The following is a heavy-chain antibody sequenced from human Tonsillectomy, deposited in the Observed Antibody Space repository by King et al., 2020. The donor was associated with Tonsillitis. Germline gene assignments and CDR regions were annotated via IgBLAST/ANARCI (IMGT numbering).Heavy chain of an antibody. CDR3: TRDLSFRRFDP. D-gene: IGHD3-16*02. Sequence: QLVQSGAEVKKPGSSVKVSCKSSGGTFSNYAITWVRQAPGQGLEWMGGIIPMFATANYAQKFQGRVKITADKSTSTAYMELSSLRSEDTAVYYCTRDLSFRRFDPWGQGTLVTVSS. CDR2: IIPMFATA. J-gene: IGHJ5*02. V-gene: IGHV1-69*14. CDR1: GGTFSNYA.